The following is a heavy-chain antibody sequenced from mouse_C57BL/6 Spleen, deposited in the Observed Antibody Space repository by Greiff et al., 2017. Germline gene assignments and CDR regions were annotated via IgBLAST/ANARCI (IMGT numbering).Heavy chain of an antibody. CDR1: GFSLSTFGIG. D-gene: IGHD1-1*01. J-gene: IGHJ4*01. CDR2: IWWGDDK. Sequence: QVTLKVSGPGILQPSQTLSLTCSFSGFSLSTFGIGGGWIRQPPGKGLEWLAHIWWGDDKYYNPALKRPPPISKDTSNNQVFLKIAHVDSAATATASCARIVGGYCDAMDDWGQGTSVTVSS. CDR3: ARIVGGYCDAMDD. V-gene: IGHV8-8*01.